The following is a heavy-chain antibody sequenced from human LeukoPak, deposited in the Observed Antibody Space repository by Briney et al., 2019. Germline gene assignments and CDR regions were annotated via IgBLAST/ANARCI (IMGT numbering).Heavy chain of an antibody. D-gene: IGHD5-18*01. CDR1: GFTFSNYS. V-gene: IGHV3-48*01. J-gene: IGHJ4*02. CDR3: ARDLRGYSYGRSPFDY. CDR2: ISSSSSTI. Sequence: GGSLRLSCAASGFTFSNYSMNWVRQDPGKVLEWVSYISSSSSTIYYADSVKGRFTISRDNAKNSLYLQMNSLRAEDTAVYYCARDLRGYSYGRSPFDYWGQGTLVTVSS.